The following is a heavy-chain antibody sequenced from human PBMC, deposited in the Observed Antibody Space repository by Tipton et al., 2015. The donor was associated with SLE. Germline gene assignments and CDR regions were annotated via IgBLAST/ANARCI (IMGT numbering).Heavy chain of an antibody. V-gene: IGHV4-34*01. Sequence: TLSLTCAVYSEPFCGYFCLWIRQSPGKGLEWIGEVNSLVTINYSPSLKSRLTISLDTSKNHFSLKLSSVTAADTAVYYCARHGASRLRGPFELWGQGTMVTVSP. CDR2: VNSLVTI. CDR3: ARHGASRLRGPFEL. J-gene: IGHJ3*01. CDR1: SEPFCGYF. D-gene: IGHD5-12*01.